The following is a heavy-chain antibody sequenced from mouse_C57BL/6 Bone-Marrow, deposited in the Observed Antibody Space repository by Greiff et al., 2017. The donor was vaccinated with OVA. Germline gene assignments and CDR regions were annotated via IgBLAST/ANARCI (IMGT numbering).Heavy chain of an antibody. CDR1: GYTFTSYW. J-gene: IGHJ2*01. Sequence: QVQLQQPGAELVKPGASVKMSCKASGYTFTSYWITWVKQRPGQGLEWIGDIYPGSGSTNYNEKFKSKATLTVDTSSRTAYMQLSSLTSEYSAVYYCARWDGSSYPYFDYWGQGTTLTVSS. D-gene: IGHD1-1*01. CDR2: IYPGSGST. CDR3: ARWDGSSYPYFDY. V-gene: IGHV1-55*01.